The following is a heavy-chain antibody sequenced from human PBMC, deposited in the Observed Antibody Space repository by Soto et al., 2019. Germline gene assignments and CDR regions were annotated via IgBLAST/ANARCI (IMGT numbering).Heavy chain of an antibody. J-gene: IGHJ2*01. CDR2: INDRGSI. CDR1: GGSFSGYY. V-gene: IGHV4-34*01. Sequence: QVQLQQWGAGPLRPLETLSLTCGVSGGSFSGYYWAWIRQCPGKGLEWIGEINDRGSINYNPSLKSRVSISVDTSKNHYSLNLRSVTAADTAVYYCARESDDILTGPPWVWYFDLWGRGTLVTVSS. CDR3: ARESDDILTGPPWVWYFDL. D-gene: IGHD3-9*01.